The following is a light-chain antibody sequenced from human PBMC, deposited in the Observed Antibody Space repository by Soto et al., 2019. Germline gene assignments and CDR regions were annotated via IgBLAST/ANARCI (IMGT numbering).Light chain of an antibody. CDR3: HQYDSIVQT. J-gene: IGKJ2*01. CDR1: QSVRNSL. Sequence: EVVLKQSPGTVSLSQGERATLSCRASQSVRNSLLAWYQQKPGQPPRLLIYDASTRATATPERFSGSGSGTDFTLTISRLEPEDFAVYYCHQYDSIVQTFGQRTMVDI. V-gene: IGKV3-20*01. CDR2: DAS.